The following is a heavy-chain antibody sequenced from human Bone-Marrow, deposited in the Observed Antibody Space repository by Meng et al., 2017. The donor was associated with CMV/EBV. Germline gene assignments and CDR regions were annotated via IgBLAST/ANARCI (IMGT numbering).Heavy chain of an antibody. CDR2: IYYSGST. J-gene: IGHJ4*02. V-gene: IGHV4-39*02. D-gene: IGHD2-2*01. CDR1: GGSISSSSYY. CDR3: ARESVGVPAAYDY. Sequence: SETLSLTCTVSGGSISSSSYYWGWIHQPPGKGLEWIGSIYYSGSTYYNPSLKSRVTISVDTSKNQFSLRLSSVTAADTAVYYCARESVGVPAAYDYWGRGTLVTVSS.